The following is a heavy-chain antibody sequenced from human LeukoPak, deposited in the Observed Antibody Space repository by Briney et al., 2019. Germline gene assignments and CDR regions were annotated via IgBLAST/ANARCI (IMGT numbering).Heavy chain of an antibody. CDR2: INPNSGDT. V-gene: IGHV1-2*02. CDR3: ARDLSYFDSSGYSSRNVFDI. CDR1: GYTFTGYY. J-gene: IGHJ3*02. Sequence: ASVKVSCKASGYTFTGYYIHWVRQAPGQGLEWMGWINPNSGDTNFAQNFQGRVTVTGDTSISTAFMEVTRLRSDDTAVYYCARDLSYFDSSGYSSRNVFDIWGQGTMVTVSS. D-gene: IGHD3-22*01.